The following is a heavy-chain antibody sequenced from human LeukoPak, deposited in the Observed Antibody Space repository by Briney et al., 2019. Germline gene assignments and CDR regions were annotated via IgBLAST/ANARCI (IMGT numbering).Heavy chain of an antibody. V-gene: IGHV1-46*01. D-gene: IGHD3-9*01. CDR2: INPSGGNT. J-gene: IGHJ4*02. CDR1: GYRFTNNY. CDR3: ARDQGLTGYFDY. Sequence: ASVKVSCKTSGYRFTNNYMHWVRQAPGQGLEWMGIINPSGGNTNYAQKFQGRVAMTRDTSTSTVYMELSGLRSEDTAVYFCARDQGLTGYFDYWGQGILVTVSS.